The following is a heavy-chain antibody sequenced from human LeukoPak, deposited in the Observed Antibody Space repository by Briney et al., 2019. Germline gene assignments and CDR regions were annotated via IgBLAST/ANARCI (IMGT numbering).Heavy chain of an antibody. CDR1: GFNFTGYW. D-gene: IGHD4-17*01. Sequence: GGSLRLSCAGSGFNFTGYWMHWVRQAPGKGLEWISRLYSDGRSLTYADSVMGRFTISRDNAKNSLYLQMNSLRAEDTAVYYCARDGDYQGLDYWGQGTLVTVSS. V-gene: IGHV3-74*03. CDR3: ARDGDYQGLDY. CDR2: LYSDGRSL. J-gene: IGHJ4*02.